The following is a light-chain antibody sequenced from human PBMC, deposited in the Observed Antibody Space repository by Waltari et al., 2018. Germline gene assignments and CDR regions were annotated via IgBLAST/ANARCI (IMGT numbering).Light chain of an antibody. CDR2: DAS. CDR1: RGIDAY. V-gene: IGKV1-39*01. J-gene: IGKJ5*01. CDR3: QQSYSAPFT. Sequence: DIQMTQSPSSLSTSVGDRVTITCRASRGIDAYLNWYQQQPGKAPKLLIYDASTLQRGVPTRCSGGGIGTDFTLTISDLQPDGFATYFCQQSYSAPFTFGRGTRLE.